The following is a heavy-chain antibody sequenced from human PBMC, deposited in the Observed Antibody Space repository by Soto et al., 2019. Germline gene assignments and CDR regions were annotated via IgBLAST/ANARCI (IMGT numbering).Heavy chain of an antibody. D-gene: IGHD2-2*01. Sequence: AGGSLRLSCAASGFTFSDYYMSWIRQAPGKGLEWVSYISSSGSTIYYADSVKGRFTISRDNAKNSLYLQMNSLRAEDTAVYYCARNLGYCISTSCLREGYWGQGTLVTVSS. CDR1: GFTFSDYY. J-gene: IGHJ4*02. V-gene: IGHV3-11*01. CDR2: ISSSGSTI. CDR3: ARNLGYCISTSCLREGY.